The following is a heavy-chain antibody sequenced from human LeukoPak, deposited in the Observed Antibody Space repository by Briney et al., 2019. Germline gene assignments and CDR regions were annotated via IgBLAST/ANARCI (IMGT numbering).Heavy chain of an antibody. Sequence: SETLSLTCAVYGGSFSGYYWSWIRQPPGKGLEWIGEINHSGSTNYNPSLKSRVTISVDTSKNQLSLKLSSVTAADTAVYYCARHSGDSGSFLDYWGRGTLVTVSS. CDR1: GGSFSGYY. CDR2: INHSGST. CDR3: ARHSGDSGSFLDY. D-gene: IGHD1-26*01. V-gene: IGHV4-34*01. J-gene: IGHJ4*02.